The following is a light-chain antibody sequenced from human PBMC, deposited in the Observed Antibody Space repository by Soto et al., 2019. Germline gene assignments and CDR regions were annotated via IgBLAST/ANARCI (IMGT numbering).Light chain of an antibody. J-gene: IGLJ1*01. CDR3: SSYAANNSPYV. CDR1: SSDVGGYNY. V-gene: IGLV2-8*01. CDR2: DVS. Sequence: QSVLTQPPSASGSPGQSVTISCTGTSSDVGGYNYVSWYQQHPGKAPKLMVYDVSKRPSGVPDRFSGSKSGNTASLTVSGLQAENEANYYCSSYAANNSPYVFGTGTKVTVL.